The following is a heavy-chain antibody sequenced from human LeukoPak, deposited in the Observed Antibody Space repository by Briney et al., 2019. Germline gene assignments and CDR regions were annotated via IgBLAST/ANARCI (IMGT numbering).Heavy chain of an antibody. D-gene: IGHD5-18*01. CDR3: ARDGAELWEGFDY. Sequence: PGGSLRLSCAASGFTFGSYGMHWVRQAPGKGLEWVAVIWYDGSNKYYADSVKGRFTISRDNSKNTLYLQMNSLRAEDTAVYYCARDGAELWEGFDYWGQGTLVTVSS. CDR2: IWYDGSNK. V-gene: IGHV3-33*01. J-gene: IGHJ4*02. CDR1: GFTFGSYG.